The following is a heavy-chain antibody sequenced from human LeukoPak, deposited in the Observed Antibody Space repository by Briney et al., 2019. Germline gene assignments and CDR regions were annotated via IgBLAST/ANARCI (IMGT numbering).Heavy chain of an antibody. CDR3: ARAETDDNNYFWFDP. D-gene: IGHD4-4*01. J-gene: IGHJ5*02. V-gene: IGHV3-48*01. Sequence: GGSLRLSCTGSSFMFSSYSMNWVRQAPGRGLEWVSYISSSRSSIYYADSVKGRFTISRDNAKNSLFLQMNSLRVDDTAVYYCARAETDDNNYFWFDPWGQGTPVTVSS. CDR2: ISSSRSSI. CDR1: SFMFSSYS.